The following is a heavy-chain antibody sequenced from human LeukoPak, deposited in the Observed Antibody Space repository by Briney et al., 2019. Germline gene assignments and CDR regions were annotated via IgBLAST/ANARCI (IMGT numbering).Heavy chain of an antibody. J-gene: IGHJ4*02. D-gene: IGHD5-24*01. V-gene: IGHV3-23*01. Sequence: GGSLRLSCAASGFTFSSYAMSWVRQAPGKGLEWVSAISGSGSSTYYADSVKGRFTISRDNSRNTLYLQMNSLRAEDTAVYYCAKRAGYNSNYFDSWGQGTLVTVSS. CDR3: AKRAGYNSNYFDS. CDR1: GFTFSSYA. CDR2: ISGSGSST.